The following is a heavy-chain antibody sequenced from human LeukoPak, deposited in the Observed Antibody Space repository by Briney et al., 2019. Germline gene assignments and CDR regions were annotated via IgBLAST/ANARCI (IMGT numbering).Heavy chain of an antibody. V-gene: IGHV4-34*01. Sequence: SETLSLTCAVYGGSFSGYYWTWIRQTPEKGLEWIGEMNASGSTNYNPSLKSRVTISVDTSTNQFSLELSSVTAADTAVYYCARGRQDVTMIVVVMTAVSYYLDVWGKGTTVTVS. CDR1: GGSFSGYY. J-gene: IGHJ6*03. CDR2: MNASGST. D-gene: IGHD3-22*01. CDR3: ARGRQDVTMIVVVMTAVSYYLDV.